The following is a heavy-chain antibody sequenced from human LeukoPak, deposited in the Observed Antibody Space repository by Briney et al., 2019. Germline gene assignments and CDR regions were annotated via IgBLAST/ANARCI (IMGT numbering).Heavy chain of an antibody. CDR2: IYTSGST. CDR1: GGSISSYY. D-gene: IGHD3-9*01. CDR3: ARHELTSSRDWFDP. Sequence: SETLSLTCTVSGGSISSYYWSWIRQPPGKGLEWIGYIYTSGSTNYNPSLKSRVTISVDTSKNQFSLKLSSVTAADTAVYYCARHELTSSRDWFDPWGQGTLVTVSS. V-gene: IGHV4-4*09. J-gene: IGHJ5*02.